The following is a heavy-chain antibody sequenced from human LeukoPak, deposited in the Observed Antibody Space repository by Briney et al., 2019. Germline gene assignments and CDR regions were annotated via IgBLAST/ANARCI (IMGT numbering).Heavy chain of an antibody. J-gene: IGHJ4*02. V-gene: IGHV3-33*01. D-gene: IGHD6-19*01. CDR3: ARDSLPMAVTGPFDH. CDR2: IWFDGSNI. Sequence: GGSLRLSCAASGFNFSSYGMHWVRQAPGKGLEWVTSIWFDGSNIHYADSVKGRVIISRDNSKSALYLQMNSLRAEDTAIYYCARDSLPMAVTGPFDHWGQGALVT. CDR1: GFNFSSYG.